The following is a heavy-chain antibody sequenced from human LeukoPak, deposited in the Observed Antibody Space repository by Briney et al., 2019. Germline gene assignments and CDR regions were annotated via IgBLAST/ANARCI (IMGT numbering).Heavy chain of an antibody. V-gene: IGHV3-66*04. CDR1: GFTVSSNY. D-gene: IGHD2-2*01. CDR3: ASHCSSTGCYSVDAFDI. J-gene: IGHJ3*02. CDR2: IYSGGST. Sequence: GGSLRLSCAASGFTVSSNYMSWVRQAPGKGLEWVSVIYSGGSTYYADSVKGRFTISRDNSKNTLYLQMNSLRAEDTAVYYCASHCSSTGCYSVDAFDIWGQGTMVTVSS.